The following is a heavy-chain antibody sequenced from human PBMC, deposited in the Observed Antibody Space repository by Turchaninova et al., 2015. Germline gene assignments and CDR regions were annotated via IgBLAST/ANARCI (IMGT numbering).Heavy chain of an antibody. CDR1: GDSAPSKRAA. J-gene: IGHJ3*02. CDR3: ERDGPLGLYALDI. Sequence: HVQLQQSSPGLVKPSQTLSLTCAISGDSAPSKRAAWHWFRQSPSRGLEWLGRNYYRSKWSNDYTVSVQRRITINPDTSKHQFSRQLNSVPPEDTAVYYCERDGPLGLYALDIWGQGTMVAVSS. CDR2: NYYRSKWSN. V-gene: IGHV6-1*01. D-gene: IGHD7-27*01.